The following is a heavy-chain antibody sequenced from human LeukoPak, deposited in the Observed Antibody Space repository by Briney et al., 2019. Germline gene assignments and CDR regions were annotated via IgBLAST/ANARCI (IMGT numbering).Heavy chain of an antibody. CDR2: ISGSGDIT. V-gene: IGHV3-23*01. J-gene: IGHJ4*02. D-gene: IGHD2-15*01. CDR1: GFTFSSYA. Sequence: GGSLRLSCAASGFTFSSYAMNWVRQAPGKGLEWVSVISGSGDITYYADSVKGRFTISRDNSKNTLYLQMNSLRAEDTAVYYCARGYCSGGSCYSGFDYWGQGTLVTVSS. CDR3: ARGYCSGGSCYSGFDY.